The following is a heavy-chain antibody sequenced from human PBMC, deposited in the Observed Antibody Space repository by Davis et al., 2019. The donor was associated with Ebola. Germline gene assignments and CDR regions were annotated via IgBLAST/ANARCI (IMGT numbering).Heavy chain of an antibody. CDR3: AKDPYDYVWGSQNYFDY. V-gene: IGHV3-21*04. J-gene: IGHJ4*02. Sequence: GESLKISCAASGFTFSTYSMSWVRRAPGKGLEWVSSISSDSDYIYYADSVKGRFTISRDNSKNTLYLQMNSLRAEDTAVYYCAKDPYDYVWGSQNYFDYWGQGTLVTVSS. CDR2: ISSDSDYI. D-gene: IGHD3-16*01. CDR1: GFTFSTYS.